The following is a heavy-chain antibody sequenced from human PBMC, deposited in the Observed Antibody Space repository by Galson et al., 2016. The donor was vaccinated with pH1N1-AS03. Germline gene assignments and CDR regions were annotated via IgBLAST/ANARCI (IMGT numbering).Heavy chain of an antibody. CDR2: VSHAGRT. J-gene: IGHJ6*02. D-gene: IGHD5-18*01. V-gene: IGHV4-4*02. CDR3: ARDVLPYSLGLDV. Sequence: RQPPGNGLEWIGEVSHAGRTNYSPSLKSRVTISLDKSKNQFSLQLTSVTAADTAVYYCARDVLPYSLGLDVWGQGTTVTVSS.